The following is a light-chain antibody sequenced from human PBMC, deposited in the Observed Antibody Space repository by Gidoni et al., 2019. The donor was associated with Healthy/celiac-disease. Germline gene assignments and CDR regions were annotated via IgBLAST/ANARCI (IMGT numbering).Light chain of an antibody. J-gene: IGKJ4*01. Sequence: DIVMTQSPDSLAVSLGERATINCQSSQSVLYSSNNKNYLAWYQQKPGQPPKLLLYWASTRESGVPDRFSGSWSGTDFTLTISSLQAEDVAVYYCQQYYSTPLTFGGGTKVEIK. CDR3: QQYYSTPLT. V-gene: IGKV4-1*01. CDR2: WAS. CDR1: QSVLYSSNNKNY.